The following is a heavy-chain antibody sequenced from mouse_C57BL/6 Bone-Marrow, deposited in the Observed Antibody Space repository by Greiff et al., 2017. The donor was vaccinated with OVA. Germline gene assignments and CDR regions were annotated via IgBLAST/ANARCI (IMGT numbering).Heavy chain of an antibody. CDR1: GFTFSSYG. D-gene: IGHD2-14*01. Sequence: EVQLQESGGDLVKPGGSLKLSCAASGFTFSSYGMSWVRQTPDKRLEWVATISSGGSYTYYPDSVKGRFTISRDNAKNTLYLQMSSLKSEDTAMYYCARQGYADAMDYWGQGTSVTVSS. CDR2: ISSGGSYT. J-gene: IGHJ4*01. CDR3: ARQGYADAMDY. V-gene: IGHV5-6*01.